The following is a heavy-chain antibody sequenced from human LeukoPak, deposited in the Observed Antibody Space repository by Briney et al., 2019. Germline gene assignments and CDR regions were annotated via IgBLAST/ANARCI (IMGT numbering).Heavy chain of an antibody. CDR3: ARGRSAAAGHAFDI. V-gene: IGHV1-8*03. J-gene: IGHJ3*02. CDR2: MNPNSGNT. D-gene: IGHD6-13*01. Sequence: RASVKVSCKASGYTFTSYDINWVRQASGQGLEWMGWMNPNSGNTGYAQKFQGRVTITRNTSISTAYMELSSLRSEDTAVYYCARGRSAAAGHAFDIWGQGTMVTVSS. CDR1: GYTFTSYD.